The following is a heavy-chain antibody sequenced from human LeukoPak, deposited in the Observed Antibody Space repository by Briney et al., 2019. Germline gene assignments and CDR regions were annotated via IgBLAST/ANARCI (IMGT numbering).Heavy chain of an antibody. Sequence: GGSLRLSCAASGFTFSSYGMHWVRPAPGKGLEWVAVIWYDGNNKYYADSVKGRFTISRDNSKNTLYLQMNGLRAEDAAVYYCARVQWLDNYYFDYWGQGTLVTASS. CDR3: ARVQWLDNYYFDY. D-gene: IGHD6-19*01. CDR1: GFTFSSYG. V-gene: IGHV3-33*01. J-gene: IGHJ4*02. CDR2: IWYDGNNK.